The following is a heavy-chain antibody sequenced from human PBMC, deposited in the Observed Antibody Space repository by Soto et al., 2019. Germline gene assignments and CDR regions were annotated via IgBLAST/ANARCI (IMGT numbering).Heavy chain of an antibody. CDR3: AKTPTVAERNYYYYYGMDV. J-gene: IGHJ6*02. V-gene: IGHV3-23*01. D-gene: IGHD4-17*01. CDR2: ISGSGGST. CDR1: GFTFSSYA. Sequence: PGGSLRLSCAASGFTFSSYAMSWVRQAPGKGLEWVSAISGSGGSTYYADSVKGRFTISRDNSKNTLYLQMNSLRAEDTAVYYCAKTPTVAERNYYYYYGMDVWGQGTTVTVS.